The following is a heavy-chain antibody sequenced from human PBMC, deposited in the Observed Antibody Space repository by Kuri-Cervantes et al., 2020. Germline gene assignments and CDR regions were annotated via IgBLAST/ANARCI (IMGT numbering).Heavy chain of an antibody. CDR2: INAGNGNT. Sequence: ASVKVSCKASGYTFTSYAMHWVRQAPGQRLEWMGWINAGNGNTKYSQKSQGRVTITRDTSASTVYMELSSLRSEDTAVYYCARGAVAGTLSNWGQGTLVTVSS. CDR1: GYTFTSYA. D-gene: IGHD6-19*01. CDR3: ARGAVAGTLSN. J-gene: IGHJ4*02. V-gene: IGHV1-3*01.